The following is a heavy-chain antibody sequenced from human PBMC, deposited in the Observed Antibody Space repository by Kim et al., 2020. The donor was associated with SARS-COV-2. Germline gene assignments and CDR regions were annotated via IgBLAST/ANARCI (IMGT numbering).Heavy chain of an antibody. V-gene: IGHV5-51*01. CDR3: ARRDYFYFYGMDV. CDR2: IYPGDSDT. CDR1: GFSFTNYW. Sequence: GESLKISCKGSGFSFTNYWIVWVRQMPGKGLEWMGIIYPGDSDTRYGPSFRGQVTISADKSISTAYLQWSSLKASDSAIYYCARRDYFYFYGMDVWGQGTTVTVSS. J-gene: IGHJ6*02.